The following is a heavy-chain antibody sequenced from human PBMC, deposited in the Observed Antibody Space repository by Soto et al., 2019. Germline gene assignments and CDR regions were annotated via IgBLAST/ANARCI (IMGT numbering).Heavy chain of an antibody. CDR3: ARRGYCGADCYKNYYFGMDV. D-gene: IGHD2-21*02. J-gene: IGHJ6*02. V-gene: IGHV1-69*02. CDR2: IIPVLTIT. Sequence: QAQLVQSGAEVKKPGSSVRLSCSTSGGSFSSYTLNWVRQAPGQGLEWLGRIIPVLTITDYAQKFRGRLTITAGKSSNTAYMELTSLRSDDTAVYYCARRGYCGADCYKNYYFGMDVWGQGTTVTVSS. CDR1: GGSFSSYT.